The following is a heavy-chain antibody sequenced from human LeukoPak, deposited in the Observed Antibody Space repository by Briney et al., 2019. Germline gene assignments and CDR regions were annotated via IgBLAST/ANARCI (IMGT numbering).Heavy chain of an antibody. D-gene: IGHD2-15*01. CDR1: GYTFIDYY. CDR3: ATLGYCSGGSCSQGDY. V-gene: IGHV1-2*02. J-gene: IGHJ4*02. Sequence: ASVKVSCKASGYTFIDYYIHWVRQAPGQGLKWMGWINPSSGGTNYAQKFQGRVTMTRDTSISTAYMELSRLTSNDTAVYYCATLGYCSGGSCSQGDYWGQGTLVTVSS. CDR2: INPSSGGT.